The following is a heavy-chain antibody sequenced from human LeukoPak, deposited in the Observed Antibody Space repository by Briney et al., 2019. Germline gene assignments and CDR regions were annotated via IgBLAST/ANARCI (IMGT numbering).Heavy chain of an antibody. V-gene: IGHV3-9*03. CDR2: ISWNSGSI. CDR3: ARVRLRLGAYMDV. D-gene: IGHD4/OR15-4a*01. J-gene: IGHJ6*03. CDR1: GFTFDDYA. Sequence: PGGSLRLSCAASGFTFDDYAMHWVRQAPGKGLEWVSGISWNSGSIGYANSAKGRFTISRDNSKNTLYLQMVSLRAEDMAVYYCARVRLRLGAYMDVCGKGTTVTVSS.